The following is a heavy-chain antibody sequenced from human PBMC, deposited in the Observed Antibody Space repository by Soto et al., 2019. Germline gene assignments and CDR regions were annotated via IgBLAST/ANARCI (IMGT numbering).Heavy chain of an antibody. Sequence: RGSLRLSCAASGFTISSSEMHWVRQATGKGLEWVSGIGSAGDPYYAGSVKGRFTISRENAKNSLYLQMNSLRAGDTAVYYCARWNWQQLAFVYWGQGTLVTVSS. CDR1: GFTISSSE. CDR3: ARWNWQQLAFVY. CDR2: IGSAGDP. J-gene: IGHJ4*02. V-gene: IGHV3-13*05. D-gene: IGHD6-13*01.